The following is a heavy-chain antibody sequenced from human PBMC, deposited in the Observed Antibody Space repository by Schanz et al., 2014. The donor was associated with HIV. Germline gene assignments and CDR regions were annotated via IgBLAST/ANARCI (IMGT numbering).Heavy chain of an antibody. V-gene: IGHV3-9*01. CDR1: GFHFDDYA. Sequence: VQLVESGGGLVQPGRSLRLSCAASGFHFDDYAMYWVRQSPGKGLEWVSGISWSSNNIGYVDSVKGRFTISRDNSKKTLYLQMNSLRAGDTAVYYCASTEFPYSSSSDYYYGMDVWGQGTTVTVSS. CDR2: ISWSSNNI. D-gene: IGHD6-6*01. CDR3: ASTEFPYSSSSDYYYGMDV. J-gene: IGHJ6*02.